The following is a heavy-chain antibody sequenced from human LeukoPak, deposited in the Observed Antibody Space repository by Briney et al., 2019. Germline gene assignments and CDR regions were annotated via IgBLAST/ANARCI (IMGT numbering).Heavy chain of an antibody. D-gene: IGHD3-10*01. V-gene: IGHV3-21*01. CDR2: VSSSSSYI. Sequence: GGSLRLSCAASGFTFSSYAMSWVRQAPGKGLEWVSSVSSSSSYIYYADSVKGRFTISRDNAKNSLYLQMNSLRAEDTAVYYCARDLLYGSGCFDYWGQGTLVTVSS. J-gene: IGHJ4*02. CDR3: ARDLLYGSGCFDY. CDR1: GFTFSSYA.